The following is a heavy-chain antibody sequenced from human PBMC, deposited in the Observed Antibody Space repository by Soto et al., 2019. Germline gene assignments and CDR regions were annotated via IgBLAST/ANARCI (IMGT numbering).Heavy chain of an antibody. V-gene: IGHV1-3*01. D-gene: IGHD2-2*01. CDR1: GYTFSTYA. Sequence: ASVKVSCKASGYTFSTYAVQWVRQAPGQSLEWIGWIHAGNGDTKSPPKFHARVTLSRETSASTTYMELSSLRSEDTAVYYCARVPRYTSDIVEVPAVMFEDWFLPWGQGTLVTVSS. CDR2: IHAGNGDT. CDR3: ARVPRYTSDIVEVPAVMFEDWFLP. J-gene: IGHJ5*02.